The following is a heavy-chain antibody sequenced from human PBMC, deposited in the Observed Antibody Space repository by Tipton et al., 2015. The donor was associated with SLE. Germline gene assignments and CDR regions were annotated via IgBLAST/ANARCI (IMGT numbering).Heavy chain of an antibody. V-gene: IGHV3-21*01. CDR1: GFTFSSYS. CDR2: ISSGSSYI. Sequence: SLRLSCAASGFTFSSYSMNWVRQAPGKGLEWVSSISSGSSYIYYADSVKGRFTISRDNSKNTLHVQMNSLRAEDTAVYYCAKASNGLIGSIDYWGQGTLVTVSS. CDR3: AKASNGLIGSIDY. J-gene: IGHJ4*02. D-gene: IGHD4-11*01.